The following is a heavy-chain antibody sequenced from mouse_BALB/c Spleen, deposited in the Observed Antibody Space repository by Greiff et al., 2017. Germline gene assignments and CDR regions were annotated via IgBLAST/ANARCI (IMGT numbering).Heavy chain of an antibody. V-gene: IGHV5-17*02. D-gene: IGHD1-1*01. CDR3: ARWGSRRYYFDY. Sequence: EVQRVESGGGLVQPGGSRKLSCAASGFTFSSFGMHWVRQAPEKGLEWVAYISSGSSTIYYADTVKGRFTISRDNPKNTLFLQMTSLRSEDTAMYYCARWGSRRYYFDYWGQGTTLTVSS. CDR2: ISSGSSTI. J-gene: IGHJ2*01. CDR1: GFTFSSFG.